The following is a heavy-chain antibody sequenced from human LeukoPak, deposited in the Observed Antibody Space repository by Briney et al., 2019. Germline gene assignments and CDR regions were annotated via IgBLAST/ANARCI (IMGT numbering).Heavy chain of an antibody. D-gene: IGHD3/OR15-3a*01. CDR2: IYYSGNT. CDR1: GVSISSSNSY. Sequence: SETLSLTCTVSGVSISSSNSYWGWVRQPPGKGLEWIGSIYYSGNTYYNASLKSQVSISIDTSKNQFSLRLTSVTAADTAVYYCARQTGSGLFILPGGQGTLVTVSS. CDR3: ARQTGSGLFILP. J-gene: IGHJ4*02. V-gene: IGHV4-39*01.